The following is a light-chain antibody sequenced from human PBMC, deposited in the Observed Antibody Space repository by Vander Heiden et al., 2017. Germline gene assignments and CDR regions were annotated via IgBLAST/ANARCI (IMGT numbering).Light chain of an antibody. Sequence: IQMTQSPSSLSASVGDRVTITCRASQSVSSYLDWYQQKPGKAPRLLIYGASSRESGIPARFSGSGSGTEFTLTISSLQPEDFAAYYCQQCNSTLYTFGQGTKVEIK. V-gene: IGKV1-39*01. CDR1: QSVSSY. J-gene: IGKJ1*01. CDR3: QQCNSTLYT. CDR2: GAS.